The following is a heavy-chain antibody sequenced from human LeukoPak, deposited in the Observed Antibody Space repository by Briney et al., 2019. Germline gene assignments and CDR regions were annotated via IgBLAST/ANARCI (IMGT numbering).Heavy chain of an antibody. V-gene: IGHV3-33*01. CDR3: ARDALPAAMAYYFDY. J-gene: IGHJ4*02. CDR2: IWFDGSTK. CDR1: GFSFSSYG. Sequence: GGSLRLSCATSGFSFSSYGMHWVRQAPGKGLEWVAVIWFDGSTKYYVDSVKGCFTISRDNSKNTLYLQMNSLRAEDTALYYCARDALPAAMAYYFDYSGQGTLVTVSS. D-gene: IGHD2-2*01.